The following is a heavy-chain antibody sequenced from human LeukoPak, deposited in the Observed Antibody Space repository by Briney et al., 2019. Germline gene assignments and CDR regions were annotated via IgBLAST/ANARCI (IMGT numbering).Heavy chain of an antibody. J-gene: IGHJ3*02. D-gene: IGHD2-8*01. CDR3: ACLSSNGRRAFDI. CDR2: IYYSGNT. CDR1: GGSISSYY. Sequence: ETLCLTCTVSGGSISSYYWTWIRQPPGKGLEWVGYIYYSGNTNHNPSLKSRVTISVDTSKRQFSLKLSSVTAADTAVYYCACLSSNGRRAFDIWGQGTIVTVTS. V-gene: IGHV4-59*08.